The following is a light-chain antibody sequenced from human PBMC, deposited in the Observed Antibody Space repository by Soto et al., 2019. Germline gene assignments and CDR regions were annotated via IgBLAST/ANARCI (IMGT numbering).Light chain of an antibody. V-gene: IGKV3-20*01. CDR3: QQSYSSLVYN. J-gene: IGKJ2*01. Sequence: EIVLTQSPGTLSLSPGERATLSCRASQSVSSNYLAWYQQKPGQAPRLLIYGASSRATGIPDRFSGSGSGTDFTLTISSLQPEDSATYYCQQSYSSLVYNFGPGTKLEIK. CDR1: QSVSSNY. CDR2: GAS.